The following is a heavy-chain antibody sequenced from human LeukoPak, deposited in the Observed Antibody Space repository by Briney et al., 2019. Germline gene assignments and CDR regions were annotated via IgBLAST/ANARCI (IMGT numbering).Heavy chain of an antibody. Sequence: GGSLRLSCAASGFTFSSYAMSGVRQAPGKGLEWVSAISGSGGSTYYADSVKGRFTISRDNSKNTLYLQMNSLRAEDTAVYYCAKDSEYSSSPSAPDYYYYYGMDVWGQGTTVTVSS. V-gene: IGHV3-23*01. CDR2: ISGSGGST. J-gene: IGHJ6*02. D-gene: IGHD6-6*01. CDR1: GFTFSSYA. CDR3: AKDSEYSSSPSAPDYYYYYGMDV.